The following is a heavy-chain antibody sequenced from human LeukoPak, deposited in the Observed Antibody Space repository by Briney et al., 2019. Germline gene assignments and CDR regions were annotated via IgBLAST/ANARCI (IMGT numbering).Heavy chain of an antibody. CDR1: GFTFSSYE. CDR2: ISSSGSTI. D-gene: IGHD4-23*01. Sequence: GGSLRLSCAASGFTFSSYEMNWVRQAPGKGLEWVSYISSSGSTIYYADSVKGRFTISRDNAKNSLYLQMNSRRAEDTAVYYCARETVVTPYNYMDVWGKGTTVTVSS. J-gene: IGHJ6*03. CDR3: ARETVVTPYNYMDV. V-gene: IGHV3-48*03.